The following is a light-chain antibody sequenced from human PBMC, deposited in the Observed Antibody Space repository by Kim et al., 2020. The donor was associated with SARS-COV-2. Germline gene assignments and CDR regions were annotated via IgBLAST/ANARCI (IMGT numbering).Light chain of an antibody. J-gene: IGKJ2*01. Sequence: EIVLTQSPGTLSLSPGERATLSCRASQSVRSTYLAWYQQRPGQAPRLLIYTASNRATGIPDRFSGSGSGTDFTLTISRLEPEDFAVYYCQQYGSSHTFGQGTKLEI. CDR1: QSVRSTY. V-gene: IGKV3-20*01. CDR2: TAS. CDR3: QQYGSSHT.